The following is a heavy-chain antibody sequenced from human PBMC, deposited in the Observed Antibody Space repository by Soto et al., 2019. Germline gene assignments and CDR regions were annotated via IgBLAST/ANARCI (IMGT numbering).Heavy chain of an antibody. Sequence: SESLSLTFVVSVCSISSSSYYWGWIRQPPGKGLEWIGSIYYNGNTYYNPSLQSRVTIPADTSKNQFSLKLSSVTAADTAIYYCARIVGIRNNNGQRYYFDYWGQGTLVTVSS. CDR1: VCSISSSSYY. D-gene: IGHD2-21*01. V-gene: IGHV4-39*01. J-gene: IGHJ4*02. CDR3: ARIVGIRNNNGQRYYFDY. CDR2: IYYNGNT.